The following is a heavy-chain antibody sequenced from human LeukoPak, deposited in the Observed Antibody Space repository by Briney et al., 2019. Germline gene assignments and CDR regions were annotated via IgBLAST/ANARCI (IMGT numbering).Heavy chain of an antibody. CDR2: KSNSGGT. CDR3: AGLHNGYEFDY. CDR1: GDSISNYY. D-gene: IGHD5-12*01. Sequence: PSETLSLTCTVSGDSISNYYWSWIRQPPGKGLEWIGYKSNSGGTTYNPSLRSRVTISVDTSKKQFSLKLTSVTAADTAVYYCAGLHNGYEFDYWGQGTLVTVSS. V-gene: IGHV4-4*09. J-gene: IGHJ4*02.